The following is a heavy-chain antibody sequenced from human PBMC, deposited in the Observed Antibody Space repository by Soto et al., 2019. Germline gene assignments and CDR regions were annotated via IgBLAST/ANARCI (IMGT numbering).Heavy chain of an antibody. CDR3: ARATQGAFDY. D-gene: IGHD3-16*01. Sequence: DVQLVESGGGLVQPGGSLRLSCAASGFSFSVYWMSWVRQSPGKGLEYVANIKQDGSEKYYMDSVEGRFNISRDDAKNSLYLQMNNLRAEDTDLYSCARATQGAFDYWGQGVLVTVSS. CDR2: IKQDGSEK. J-gene: IGHJ4*02. V-gene: IGHV3-7*05. CDR1: GFSFSVYW.